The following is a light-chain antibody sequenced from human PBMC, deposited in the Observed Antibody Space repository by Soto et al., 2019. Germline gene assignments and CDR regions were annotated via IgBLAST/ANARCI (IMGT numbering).Light chain of an antibody. J-gene: IGKJ1*01. Sequence: EIVFTQSPGTLALSPGERATLSCRASQSVSSSYLAWYQQKPGQAPRLLIYGASSRAAGIPDRFSGSGSGTEFPLAISSLQPDDFATYYCQEYETFSPWTFGQGTKVDI. CDR2: GAS. V-gene: IGKV3-20*01. CDR3: QEYETFSPWT. CDR1: QSVSSSY.